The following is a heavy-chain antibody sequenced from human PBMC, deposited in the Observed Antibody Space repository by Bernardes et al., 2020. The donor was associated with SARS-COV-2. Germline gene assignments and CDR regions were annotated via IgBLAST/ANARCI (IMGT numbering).Heavy chain of an antibody. Sequence: GGSLRLSCTASGFTFGDYAMSWVRQAPGKGLEWVGFIRSKAYGGTTEYAASVKGRFTISRDDSKSIAYLQMNSLKTEDTAVYYCTRGFYMTTVTTTNQYFDYWGQGTLVTVSS. D-gene: IGHD4-17*01. CDR2: IRSKAYGGTT. J-gene: IGHJ4*02. V-gene: IGHV3-49*04. CDR3: TRGFYMTTVTTTNQYFDY. CDR1: GFTFGDYA.